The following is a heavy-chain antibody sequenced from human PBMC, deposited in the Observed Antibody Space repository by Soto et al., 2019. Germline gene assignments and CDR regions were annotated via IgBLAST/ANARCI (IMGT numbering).Heavy chain of an antibody. CDR3: ARHVGFPEEGWFDP. V-gene: IGHV4-39*01. Sequence: QLQLQESGPGLVKPSETLSLTCTVSGGSISSSSYYWGWIRQPPGKGLEWIGSIYYSGSTYYNPSLKRRVTISVDTSRNQFSLKLSSVTAADTAVYYCARHVGFPEEGWFDPWGQGTLVTVSS. CDR1: GGSISSSSYY. J-gene: IGHJ5*02. CDR2: IYYSGST. D-gene: IGHD2-15*01.